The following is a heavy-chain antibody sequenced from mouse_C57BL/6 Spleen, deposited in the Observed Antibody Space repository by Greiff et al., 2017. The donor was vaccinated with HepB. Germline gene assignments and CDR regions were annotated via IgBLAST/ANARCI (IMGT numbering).Heavy chain of an antibody. Sequence: EVKLEESGGGLVQPGGSMKLSCAASGFTFSDAWMDWVRQSPEKGLEWVAEIRNKANNHATYYAESVKGRFTISRDDSKSSVYLQMNSLRAEDTGIYYCTLGHYYYGSSYYFDYWGQGTTLTVSS. CDR3: TLGHYYYGSSYYFDY. V-gene: IGHV6-6*01. D-gene: IGHD1-1*01. CDR1: GFTFSDAW. J-gene: IGHJ2*01. CDR2: IRNKANNHAT.